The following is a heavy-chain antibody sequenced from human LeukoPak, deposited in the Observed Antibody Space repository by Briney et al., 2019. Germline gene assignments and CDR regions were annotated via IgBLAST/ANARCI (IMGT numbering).Heavy chain of an antibody. CDR1: GYTLTELS. Sequence: GASVKVSCKVSGYTLTELSMHWVRQAPGKGLEWMGGFDPEDGETIYAQKFQGRGTMTEDTSTDTAYMELSSLRSGDTAVYYCATAYCGGDCRSYFDYWGQGTLVTVSS. CDR2: FDPEDGET. CDR3: ATAYCGGDCRSYFDY. V-gene: IGHV1-24*01. D-gene: IGHD2-21*02. J-gene: IGHJ4*02.